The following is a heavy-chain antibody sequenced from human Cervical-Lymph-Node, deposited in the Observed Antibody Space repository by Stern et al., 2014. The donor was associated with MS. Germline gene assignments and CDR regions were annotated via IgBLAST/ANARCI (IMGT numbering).Heavy chain of an antibody. Sequence: EMQLVESGAEVKKPGATVKISCKVSGYTFTDYYMHWVRQAPGKGLEWMGLVDPEDGELIYAENFQGRLTITADVPADAAYMELSSLTSEDTAVYYGAIPDTTKVTRYYYGMDIWGQGTTVTVSS. J-gene: IGHJ6*02. CDR2: VDPEDGEL. V-gene: IGHV1-69-2*01. D-gene: IGHD5-18*01. CDR3: AIPDTTKVTRYYYGMDI. CDR1: GYTFTDYY.